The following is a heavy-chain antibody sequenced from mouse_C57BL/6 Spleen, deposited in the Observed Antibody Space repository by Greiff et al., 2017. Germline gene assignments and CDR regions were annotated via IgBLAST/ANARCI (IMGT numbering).Heavy chain of an antibody. V-gene: IGHV1-55*01. CDR2: IYPGSGST. D-gene: IGHD2-5*01. CDR3: ARSSNFDYCLDY. CDR1: GYTFTSYW. Sequence: VQLQQSGAELVKPGASVKMSCKASGYTFTSYWITWVKQRPGQGLEWIGDIYPGSGSTNYNEKFKGKATLTVDKSSNTVYLELRRLTSEDAAVYYCARSSNFDYCLDYWGQGTSVTVSA. J-gene: IGHJ3*01.